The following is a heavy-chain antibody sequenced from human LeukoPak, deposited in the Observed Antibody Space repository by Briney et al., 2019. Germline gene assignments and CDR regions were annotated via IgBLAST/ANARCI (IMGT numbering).Heavy chain of an antibody. Sequence: ASVKVSCKASGYTFTSYDINWVRQAPGQGLEWMGWINPNSGGTNYAQKFQGRVAMTRDTSISTAYMELSRLRSDDTAVYYCARSGYDFWSGPVDAFDIWGQGTMVTVSS. CDR1: GYTFTSYD. V-gene: IGHV1-2*02. CDR2: INPNSGGT. CDR3: ARSGYDFWSGPVDAFDI. D-gene: IGHD3-3*01. J-gene: IGHJ3*02.